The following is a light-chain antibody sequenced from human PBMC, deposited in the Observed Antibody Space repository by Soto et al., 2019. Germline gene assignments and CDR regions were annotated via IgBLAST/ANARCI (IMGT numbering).Light chain of an antibody. CDR2: EVS. J-gene: IGLJ2*01. CDR1: NSDVGDYNF. CDR3: SSYTSSSTPL. V-gene: IGLV2-14*01. Sequence: QSALTQPASVSGSPGQSITISCTGTNSDVGDYNFVSWYQQHPGKAPQLLIYEVSNRPSGVSNRFSGSKSGNTASLTISGLQAEDEADYYCSSYTSSSTPLFGGGTKLTV.